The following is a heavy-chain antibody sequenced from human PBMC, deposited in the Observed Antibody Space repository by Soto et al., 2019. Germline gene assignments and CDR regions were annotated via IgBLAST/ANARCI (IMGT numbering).Heavy chain of an antibody. CDR3: ARVASYYDILTGYYYYYYMDV. CDR1: GGSISSYY. J-gene: IGHJ6*03. D-gene: IGHD3-9*01. Sequence: TLSLTCTVSGGSISSYYWSWIRQPPGKGLGWIGYIYYSGSTNYNPSLKSRVTISVDTSKNQFSLKLSSVTAADTAVYYCARVASYYDILTGYYYYYYMDVWGKGTTVTVSS. V-gene: IGHV4-59*08. CDR2: IYYSGST.